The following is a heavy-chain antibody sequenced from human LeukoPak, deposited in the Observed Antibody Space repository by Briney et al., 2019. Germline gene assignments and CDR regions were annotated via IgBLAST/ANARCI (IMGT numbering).Heavy chain of an antibody. CDR3: ARVSRTRWLPDY. J-gene: IGHJ4*02. Sequence: SETLSLTCTVSGGSISSGGYYWSWIRQHPGKGLEWFGYIYYSGSTYYNPSLKSRVTISVDTSKNQFSLKLSSVTAADTAVYYCARVSRTRWLPDYWGQGTLVTVSS. CDR2: IYYSGST. D-gene: IGHD5-24*01. CDR1: GGSISSGGYY. V-gene: IGHV4-31*03.